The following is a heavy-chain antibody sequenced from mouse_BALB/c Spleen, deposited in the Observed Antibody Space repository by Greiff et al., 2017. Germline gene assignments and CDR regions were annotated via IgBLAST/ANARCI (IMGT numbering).Heavy chain of an antibody. V-gene: IGHV2-9*02. D-gene: IGHD2-4*01. J-gene: IGHJ2*01. CDR1: GFSLTSYG. CDR2: IWAGGST. Sequence: QVQLKQSGPGLVAPSQSLSITCTVSGFSLTSYGVHWVRQPPGKGLEWLGVIWAGGSTNYNSALMSRLSISKDNSKSQVFLKKNSLQTDDTAMYYCARDRDYDYDGNFDYWGQGTTLTVSS. CDR3: ARDRDYDYDGNFDY.